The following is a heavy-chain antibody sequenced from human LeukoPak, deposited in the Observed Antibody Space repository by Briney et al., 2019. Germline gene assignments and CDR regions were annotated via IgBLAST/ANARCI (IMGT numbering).Heavy chain of an antibody. CDR2: ITGSSDRT. CDR3: ARDIVASGGRYFDH. CDR1: GFTFSTYA. Sequence: GGSLRLSCAASGFTFSTYAMAWVRQAPGKGLEWVSGITGSSDRTDYVASVRGRFTISRDNSQNTLYLQMNNLRGEDTAVYYCARDIVASGGRYFDHWGQGTLVTVSS. D-gene: IGHD2-15*01. V-gene: IGHV3-23*01. J-gene: IGHJ4*02.